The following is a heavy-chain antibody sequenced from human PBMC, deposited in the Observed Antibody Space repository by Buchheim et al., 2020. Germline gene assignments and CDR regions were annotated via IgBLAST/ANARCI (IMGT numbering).Heavy chain of an antibody. V-gene: IGHV4-59*01. CDR3: AKKRSDNWFDP. CDR1: GGSIFTYY. J-gene: IGHJ5*02. Sequence: QVQLQESGPGLVKPSETLSLTCSVSGGSIFTYYWSWIRQAPGKGLEWIGYMDGSGRSTYNPSLKSRVTISVDTSKNQFSLNLGSVTAADTAIYDCAKKRSDNWFDPWGQGTL. CDR2: MDGSGRS.